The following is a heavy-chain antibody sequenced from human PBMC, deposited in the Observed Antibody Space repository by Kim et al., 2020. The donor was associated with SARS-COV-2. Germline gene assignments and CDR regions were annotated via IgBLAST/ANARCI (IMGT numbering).Heavy chain of an antibody. D-gene: IGHD5-12*01. V-gene: IGHV4-59*08. CDR3: ARQGVRYSGGSYYYYGMD. J-gene: IGHJ6*01. CDR2: IYYSGST. CDR1: GGSISSYY. Sequence: SETLSLICTVSGGSISSYYWSWIRQPPGKGLEWIGYIYYSGSTNYNPSLKSRVTISVDTSKNQFSLKLSSVTAADTAVYYCARQGVRYSGGSYYYYGMD.